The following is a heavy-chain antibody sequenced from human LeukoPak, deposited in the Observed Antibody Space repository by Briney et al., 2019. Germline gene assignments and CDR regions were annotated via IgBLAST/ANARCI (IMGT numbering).Heavy chain of an antibody. CDR2: INPNSGGT. Sequence: ASLKVSCKASGYTFTGPYIHWMRQAPGQGLEWMGWINPNSGGTNYAQKFQGRATMTRDTSISTAYMELSRLRSDDTAVYYCARSIRPENWFDPWGQGTLVTVSS. J-gene: IGHJ5*02. D-gene: IGHD6-6*01. CDR3: ARSIRPENWFDP. CDR1: GYTFTGPY. V-gene: IGHV1-2*02.